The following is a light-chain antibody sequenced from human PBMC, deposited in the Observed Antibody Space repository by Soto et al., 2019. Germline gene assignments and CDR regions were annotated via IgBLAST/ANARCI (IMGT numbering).Light chain of an antibody. J-gene: IGLJ2*01. CDR1: SSNIGAGYD. CDR2: DNN. Sequence: QSVLTQPPSVSGAPGQRVTISCTGGSSNIGAGYDVHWYQQLPGTAPKLLIYDNNSRPSGVPDRFSGAKSDTSASLAITGLQVEDEADFYCQSYDMSLSGVVFGGGTKLTVL. V-gene: IGLV1-40*01. CDR3: QSYDMSLSGVV.